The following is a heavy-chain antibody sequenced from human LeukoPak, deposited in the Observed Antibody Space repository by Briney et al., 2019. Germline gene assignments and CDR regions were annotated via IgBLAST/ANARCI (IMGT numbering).Heavy chain of an antibody. V-gene: IGHV1-2*06. CDR2: INPNSGGT. J-gene: IGHJ4*02. CDR1: GHTFTGYY. CDR3: ARGGGGYCTNGVCQIFDY. D-gene: IGHD2-8*01. Sequence: ASVKVSCKASGHTFTGYYMHWVRQAPGQGLEWMGRINPNSGGTNYAQKFQGRVTMTRDTSISTAYMELSRLRSDDTAVYYCARGGGGYCTNGVCQIFDYWGQGTLVTVSS.